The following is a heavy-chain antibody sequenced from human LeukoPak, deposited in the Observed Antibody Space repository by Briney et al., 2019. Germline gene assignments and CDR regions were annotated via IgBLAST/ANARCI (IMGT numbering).Heavy chain of an antibody. V-gene: IGHV1-69*13. CDR1: GGTFSSYA. CDR2: IIPIFGTA. J-gene: IGHJ4*02. CDR3: ARGYSYARGLDY. D-gene: IGHD5-18*01. Sequence: SVKVSCKASGGTFSSYAISWVRQAPGQGLEWMGGIIPIFGTANYAQKFQGRVTITADESTSTAYLELSSLRSEDTAVYYCARGYSYARGLDYWGQGTLVTVSS.